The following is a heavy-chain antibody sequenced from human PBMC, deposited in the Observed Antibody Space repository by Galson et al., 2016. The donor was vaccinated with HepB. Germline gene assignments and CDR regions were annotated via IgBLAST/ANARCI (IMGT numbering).Heavy chain of an antibody. Sequence: SLRLSCAASGFTFSSYWMSWVRQAPGKGLEWVANIKQDGSEKYYVDSVKGRLTISRDNAKNSLYLQMNSLRVEDTAVYFCARGANRDYCSAGNCYRVFDYWGQGTLVTVSS. CDR3: ARGANRDYCSAGNCYRVFDY. D-gene: IGHD2-15*01. J-gene: IGHJ4*02. CDR2: IKQDGSEK. V-gene: IGHV3-7*05. CDR1: GFTFSSYW.